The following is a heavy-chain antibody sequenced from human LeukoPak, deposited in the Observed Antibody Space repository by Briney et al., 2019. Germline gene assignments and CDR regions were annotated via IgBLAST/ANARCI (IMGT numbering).Heavy chain of an antibody. V-gene: IGHV3-23*01. CDR1: GLTFSSYA. CDR3: AKDPSPLRDYYDSSGYLYRWDY. Sequence: GGSLRLSCAASGLTFSSYAMSWVRQAPGKGLEWVSAISGSGGSTYYADSVKGRFTISRDNSKNTLYLQMNSLRAEDTAVYYCAKDPSPLRDYYDSSGYLYRWDYWGQGTLVTVSS. J-gene: IGHJ4*02. CDR2: ISGSGGST. D-gene: IGHD3-22*01.